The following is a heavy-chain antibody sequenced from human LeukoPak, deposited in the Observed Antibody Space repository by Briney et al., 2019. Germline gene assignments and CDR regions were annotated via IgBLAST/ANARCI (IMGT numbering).Heavy chain of an antibody. D-gene: IGHD3-22*01. Sequence: GGSLRLSCAASGFTFSSYAMGWVRQAPGKGLEWVSAISGSGGSTYYADSVKGRFTISRDNSKNTLYLQMNSLRAEDTAVYYCAKDLLSMIVVVITSFDYWGQGTLVTVSS. CDR2: ISGSGGST. J-gene: IGHJ4*02. V-gene: IGHV3-23*01. CDR1: GFTFSSYA. CDR3: AKDLLSMIVVVITSFDY.